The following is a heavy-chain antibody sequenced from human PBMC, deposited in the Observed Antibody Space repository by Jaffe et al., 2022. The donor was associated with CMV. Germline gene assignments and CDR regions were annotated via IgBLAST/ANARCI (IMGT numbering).Heavy chain of an antibody. Sequence: EVQLVESGGGLVQPGGSLRLSCAASGFTFSYYEMNWVRQAPGKGLEWVSYISSSGSTIYYADSVKGRFTISRDNAKNSLSLQMNSLRAEDTAVYYCARDVRYSSMPGLDYWGQGTLVTVSS. CDR1: GFTFSYYE. CDR3: ARDVRYSSMPGLDY. V-gene: IGHV3-48*03. CDR2: ISSSGSTI. D-gene: IGHD6-13*01. J-gene: IGHJ4*02.